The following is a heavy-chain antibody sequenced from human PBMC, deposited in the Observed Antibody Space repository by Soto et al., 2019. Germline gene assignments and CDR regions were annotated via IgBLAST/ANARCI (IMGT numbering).Heavy chain of an antibody. CDR2: IIPVFGIA. D-gene: IGHD2-2*01. CDR1: GGTFSRYS. CDR3: AREDRDRETGLVPAAIDGMDV. Sequence: QVQLVQSGAEVKKPGSSVKVSCKASGGTFSRYSFTWVRQAPGHGLEWMGRIIPVFGIASYAPKFQGRVTITADKSTSTAYMELSSLRSEDTAVYYCAREDRDRETGLVPAAIDGMDVWGQGTTVTVSS. V-gene: IGHV1-69*08. J-gene: IGHJ6*02.